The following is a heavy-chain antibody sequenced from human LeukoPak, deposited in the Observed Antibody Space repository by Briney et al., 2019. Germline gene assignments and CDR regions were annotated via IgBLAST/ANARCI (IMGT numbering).Heavy chain of an antibody. CDR1: GGTFSSYA. V-gene: IGHV1-69*13. CDR2: IIPIFGTA. D-gene: IGHD2-21*02. J-gene: IGHJ3*02. Sequence: GASVKVSCKASGGTFSSYAISRVRQAPGQGLEWMGGIIPIFGTANYAHKFQGRVTITADESTSTAYMELSSLRSEDTAVYYCAREPLAYCGGDCSDAFDIWGQGTMVTVSS. CDR3: AREPLAYCGGDCSDAFDI.